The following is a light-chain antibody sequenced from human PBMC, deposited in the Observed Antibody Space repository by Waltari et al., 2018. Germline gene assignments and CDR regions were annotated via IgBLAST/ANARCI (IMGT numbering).Light chain of an antibody. CDR3: QQYHNWAPGT. CDR1: QSVGST. CDR2: GAS. V-gene: IGKV3-15*01. Sequence: ETVMTQSPATLSVSPGEGATLSCRASQSVGSTVACYQQKPGQPPMILMYGASTSAAGIPARIRGSGSGTEFTLTISSLQSEDFAIYFCQQYHNWAPGTFGQGTTVEIK. J-gene: IGKJ1*01.